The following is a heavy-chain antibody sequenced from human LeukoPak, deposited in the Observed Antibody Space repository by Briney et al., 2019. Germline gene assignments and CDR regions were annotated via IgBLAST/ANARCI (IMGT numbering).Heavy chain of an antibody. CDR1: GFTFSSYA. J-gene: IGHJ4*02. V-gene: IGHV3-20*04. CDR2: INWNGGST. Sequence: GRSLRLSCAASGFTFSSYAMSWVRRAPGKGLECVSGINWNGGSTGYADSVKGRFTISRDNPKNSLYLQMNSLRAEDTALYYCARVVRGSGSLDYWGQGTLVTVSS. CDR3: ARVVRGSGSLDY. D-gene: IGHD1-26*01.